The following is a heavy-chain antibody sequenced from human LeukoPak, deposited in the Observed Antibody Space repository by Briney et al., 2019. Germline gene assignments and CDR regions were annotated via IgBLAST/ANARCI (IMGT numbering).Heavy chain of an antibody. CDR2: ISYSGST. D-gene: IGHD3-9*01. V-gene: IGHV4-39*01. CDR1: GGPISSSNFY. J-gene: IGHJ3*02. CDR3: ARGRNDILTGYLDAFDI. Sequence: SSETLSLTCTVSGGPISSSNFYWGWIRQPPGKGLEWIGTISYSGSTFYSPSLKSRITISVDTSKNQFSLKLNSVTAADTAVYYCARGRNDILTGYLDAFDIWGQGTMVTVSS.